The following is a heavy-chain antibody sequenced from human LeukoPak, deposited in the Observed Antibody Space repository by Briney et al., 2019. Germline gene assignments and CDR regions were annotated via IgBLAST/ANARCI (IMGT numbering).Heavy chain of an antibody. J-gene: IGHJ3*01. CDR1: HGSISRYY. D-gene: IGHD5-18*01. V-gene: IGHV4-59*08. CDR3: ARLQNRGFDYGYDDAFDV. Sequence: PSETLSLTCIVSHGSISRYYWSWIRQPPGKGLEWIGYIYYSGSTEYSPSLKSRVTISVGTSENQVSLKVTSVTAADTAVYYCARLQNRGFDYGYDDAFDVWGQGTMVTVSS. CDR2: IYYSGST.